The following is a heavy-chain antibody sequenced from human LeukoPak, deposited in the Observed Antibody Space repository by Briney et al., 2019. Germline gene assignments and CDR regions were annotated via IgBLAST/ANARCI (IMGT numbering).Heavy chain of an antibody. CDR2: INVYIGGA. V-gene: IGHV1-2*02. Sequence: GASMKVSCKASGYTFTDYFMHWVRQVPGQGLEWMGCINVYIGGAHYAQKFQDRLSMTRDTSINTAYMELSSLRSDDTAVYYCARDILGRSNGGSNYFGMEVWGQGTTVTVSS. J-gene: IGHJ6*02. CDR3: ARDILGRSNGGSNYFGMEV. CDR1: GYTFTDYF. D-gene: IGHD2-8*01.